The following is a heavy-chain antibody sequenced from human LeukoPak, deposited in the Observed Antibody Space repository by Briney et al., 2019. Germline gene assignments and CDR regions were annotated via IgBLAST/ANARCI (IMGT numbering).Heavy chain of an antibody. CDR3: ARRTLMTSVTPGDL. V-gene: IGHV4-4*07. CDR1: SGSISNYY. CDR2: IYTSGSSNYN. Sequence: SETLSLTCSVSSGSISNYYWSWIRQPAGKGLEWIGRIYTSGSSNYNNYNPSLKTRVTISIDTSKNQFSLRLSSVTAADTAIYYCARRTLMTSVTPGDLWGRGTLVTVSS. J-gene: IGHJ2*01. D-gene: IGHD4-17*01.